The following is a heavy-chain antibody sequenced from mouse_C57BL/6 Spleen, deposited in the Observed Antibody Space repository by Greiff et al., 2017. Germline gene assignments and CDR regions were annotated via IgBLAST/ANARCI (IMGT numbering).Heavy chain of an antibody. CDR2: ISYDGSN. CDR3: ARERTGTPFAY. J-gene: IGHJ3*01. Sequence: EVKLLESGPGLVKPSQSLSLTCSVTGYSITSGYYWNWIRQFPGNKLEWMGYISYDGSNNYNPSLKNRISITRDTSKNQFFLKLNSVTTEDTATYYCARERTGTPFAYWGQGTLVTVSA. CDR1: GYSITSGYY. D-gene: IGHD4-1*01. V-gene: IGHV3-6*01.